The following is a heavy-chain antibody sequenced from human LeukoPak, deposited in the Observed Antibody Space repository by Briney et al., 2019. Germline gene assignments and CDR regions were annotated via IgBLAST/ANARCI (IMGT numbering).Heavy chain of an antibody. J-gene: IGHJ2*01. CDR3: AREGYCSSTSCYHWYFDL. Sequence: PGGSLRLSCAASGFTFSSYGMHWVRQAPGKGLEWVAFIWYDGSNKYYADSVKGRFNISRDNAKNSLYLQMNSLRDEDTAVYYCAREGYCSSTSCYHWYFDLWGRGTLVTVSS. CDR1: GFTFSSYG. D-gene: IGHD2-2*01. CDR2: IWYDGSNK. V-gene: IGHV3-33*01.